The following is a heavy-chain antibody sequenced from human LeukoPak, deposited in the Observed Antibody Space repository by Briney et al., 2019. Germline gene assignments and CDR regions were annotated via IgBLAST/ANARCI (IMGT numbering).Heavy chain of an antibody. V-gene: IGHV3-74*01. CDR1: GFTFNSYW. D-gene: IGHD1-1*01. CDR2: INGDGSYT. J-gene: IGHJ4*02. CDR3: VRDGRNWL. Sequence: GGSLRLSCAASGFTFNSYWMHWVRLGPGNGPVWVSRINGDGSYTNYADSVKGRFTISRDNAKNTLFLQMNSLRAEDTAMYFCVRDGRNWLWGQGTLVTVSS.